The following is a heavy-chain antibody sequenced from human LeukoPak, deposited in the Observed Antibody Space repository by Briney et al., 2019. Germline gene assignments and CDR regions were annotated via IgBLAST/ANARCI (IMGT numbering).Heavy chain of an antibody. D-gene: IGHD2-15*01. CDR1: GYTFSSCG. V-gene: IGHV1-18*01. Sequence: ASVKVSCKAPGYTFSSCGISWVRQAPGQGLEWLGWVSGANGITKYAQKFQGRVTMTTDTSTTTAYMGLTSLRSDDTAMYYCVRDWCCSGGSCNDCFDPWGQGTLVTVSS. J-gene: IGHJ5*02. CDR3: VRDWCCSGGSCNDCFDP. CDR2: VSGANGIT.